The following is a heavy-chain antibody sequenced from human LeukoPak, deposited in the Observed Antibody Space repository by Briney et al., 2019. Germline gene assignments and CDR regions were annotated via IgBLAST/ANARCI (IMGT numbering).Heavy chain of an antibody. Sequence: SRRLASAAAGFTFSSHAMSWDRQAPGEVSEWASAISGRGGNTYYANSGKGPLTISTNKSKNPPCLQTNSLITTGTAINDRAKYGTYYYDRSCYFGYWGQGTLVNVSS. D-gene: IGHD3-22*01. J-gene: IGHJ4*02. CDR2: ISGRGGNT. V-gene: IGHV3-23*01. CDR3: AKYGTYYYDRSCYFGY. CDR1: GFTFSSHA.